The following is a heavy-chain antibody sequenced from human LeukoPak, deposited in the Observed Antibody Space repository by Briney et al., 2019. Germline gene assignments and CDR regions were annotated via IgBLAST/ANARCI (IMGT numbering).Heavy chain of an antibody. CDR1: GLTFSNYW. Sequence: GGSLRLSCAASGLTFSNYWMSWVRQAPGKGLVWVSRINSDGSSTSYADSVKGRFTNSRDNAKNTLYLQMNSLRAEDTAVYYCAIQNQLLVLGYWGQGTLVTVSS. CDR2: INSDGSST. CDR3: AIQNQLLVLGY. J-gene: IGHJ4*02. D-gene: IGHD2-2*01. V-gene: IGHV3-74*01.